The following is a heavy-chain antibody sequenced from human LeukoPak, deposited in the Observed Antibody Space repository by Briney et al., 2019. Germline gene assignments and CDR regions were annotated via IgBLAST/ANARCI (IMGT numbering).Heavy chain of an antibody. J-gene: IGHJ3*02. D-gene: IGHD6-13*01. CDR3: ARDPYSNFFGAFDI. Sequence: GGSLRLSCVASKFTFSSYWMSWVRQAPGKGLEWVANIKRDGSEEYYVDSVKGRFTISRDNAKNSLYLQMNSLSSEDTAVHYCARDPYSNFFGAFDIWGQGTMVTVSS. CDR1: KFTFSSYW. V-gene: IGHV3-7*04. CDR2: IKRDGSEE.